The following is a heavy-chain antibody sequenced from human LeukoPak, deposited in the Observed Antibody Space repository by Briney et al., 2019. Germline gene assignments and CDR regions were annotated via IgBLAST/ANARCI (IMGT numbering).Heavy chain of an antibody. J-gene: IGHJ4*02. CDR2: IYRGGDT. D-gene: IGHD3-22*01. CDR3: ARGPYDSRGYWQYYYDY. Sequence: GGSLRLSCAASGFTVSSNYMTWVRPAPEKGLEWVSVIYRGGDTFYADSVKGRFTISRDNSKNTLYLQMNSLRAEDTAVYYCARGPYDSRGYWQYYYDYWGQGTLVTVSS. V-gene: IGHV3-66*02. CDR1: GFTVSSNY.